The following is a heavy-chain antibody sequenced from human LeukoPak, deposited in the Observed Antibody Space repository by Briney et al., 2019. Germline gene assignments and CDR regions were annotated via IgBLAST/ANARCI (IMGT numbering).Heavy chain of an antibody. CDR2: IWYDGSNK. V-gene: IGHV3-33*01. Sequence: PGGSLRLSCAASGFTFSSYGMHWVRQAPGKGLEWVAVIWYDGSNKYYADSVKGRFTISRDNSKNTLYLQMNSLRPEDTAVYYCMLPPWAAGGPWGQGTLVTVSS. J-gene: IGHJ5*02. CDR3: MLPPWAAGGP. D-gene: IGHD6-13*01. CDR1: GFTFSSYG.